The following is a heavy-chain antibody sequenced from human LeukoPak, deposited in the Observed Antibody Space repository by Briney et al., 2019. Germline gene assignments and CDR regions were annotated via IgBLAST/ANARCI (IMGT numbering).Heavy chain of an antibody. CDR2: IIPILGIA. J-gene: IGHJ5*02. CDR1: GGTFSSYA. D-gene: IGHD3-16*01. V-gene: IGHV1-69*04. Sequence: PRASVTVSCKASGGTFSSYAISLVRQAPGQGLEWMGRIIPILGIANYAQKFQGRVTITADKSTSTVYMELSSLRSEDTAVYYCAPGENWFDPWGQGTLVTVSS. CDR3: APGENWFDP.